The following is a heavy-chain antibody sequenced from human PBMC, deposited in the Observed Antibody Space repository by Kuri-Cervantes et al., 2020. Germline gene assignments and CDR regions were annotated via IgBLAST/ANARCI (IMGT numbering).Heavy chain of an antibody. CDR2: ISYSGAT. CDR1: GDSISSYY. V-gene: IGHV4-59*13. J-gene: IGHJ5*02. Sequence: SETLSLTCTVCGDSISSYYWSWIRQPPGKRLEWIGYISYSGATNYNPSLTSRVTISLDTSKNQFSLKLSSVTAADTAVYYCARDRWFDPWGQGTLVTVSS. CDR3: ARDRWFDP.